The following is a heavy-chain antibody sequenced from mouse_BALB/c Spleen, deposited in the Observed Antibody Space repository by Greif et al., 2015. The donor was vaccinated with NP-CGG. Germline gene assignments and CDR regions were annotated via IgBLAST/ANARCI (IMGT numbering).Heavy chain of an antibody. J-gene: IGHJ3*01. Sequence: VMLVESGAELAKPGASVKMSCKASGYTFTSYWMHWVKQRPGQGLEWIGYINPSTGYTEYNQKFKDKATLTADKSSSTSYMQLSILTSEDSAVYYCATTVVATFAYWGQGTLVTVSA. CDR3: ATTVVATFAY. CDR1: GYTFTSYW. V-gene: IGHV1-7*01. D-gene: IGHD1-1*01. CDR2: INPSTGYT.